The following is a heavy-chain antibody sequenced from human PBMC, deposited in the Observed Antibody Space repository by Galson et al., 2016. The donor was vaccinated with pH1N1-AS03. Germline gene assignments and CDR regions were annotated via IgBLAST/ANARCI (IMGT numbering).Heavy chain of an antibody. CDR1: GVSVPSSGLA. D-gene: IGHD3-16*01. V-gene: IGHV2-5*02. Sequence: PALVKPPQTLTLTRSLSGVSVPSSGLAVGWFRLPPGKALEWLALIYWDDAKRFSPSLRNRLTITKDTSRNQAVLTVTNVDPLDTATYFCALPNSWGNAFEIWGPGTMVTVAS. J-gene: IGHJ3*02. CDR3: ALPNSWGNAFEI. CDR2: IYWDDAK.